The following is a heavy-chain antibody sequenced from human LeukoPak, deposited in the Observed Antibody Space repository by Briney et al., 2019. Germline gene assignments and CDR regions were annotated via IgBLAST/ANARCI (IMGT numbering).Heavy chain of an antibody. CDR3: ARGRDGYNLYYFDY. V-gene: IGHV4-59*01. D-gene: IGHD5-24*01. CDR2: IYYSGST. CDR1: GGSISSYY. Sequence: SETLSLTCTVSGGSISSYYWSWIRQPPGKGLEWIGYIYYSGSTNYNPSLKSRVTISVDTSKNQFSLKLSSVTAADTAVYYCARGRDGYNLYYFDYWGQGTLVTVSS. J-gene: IGHJ4*02.